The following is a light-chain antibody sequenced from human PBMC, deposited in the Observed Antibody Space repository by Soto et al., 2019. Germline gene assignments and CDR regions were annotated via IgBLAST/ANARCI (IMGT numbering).Light chain of an antibody. CDR3: QYYIGPWT. V-gene: IGKV1-5*03. CDR1: QSISRW. CDR2: KAS. Sequence: DIQMTQSPSTLSASVGDRVTITCRASQSISRWLAWYQQKQEKAPKLLIYKASSLESGVPSRFGSSGSGTVTLLTISMLQADDFATYCYQYYIGPWTFGRGTKVEIK. J-gene: IGKJ1*01.